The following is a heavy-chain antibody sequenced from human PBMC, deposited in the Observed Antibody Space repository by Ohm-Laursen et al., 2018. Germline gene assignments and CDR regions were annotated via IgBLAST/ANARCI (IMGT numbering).Heavy chain of an antibody. CDR1: GFTFSSYE. J-gene: IGHJ4*02. V-gene: IGHV3-48*03. CDR3: ARFYSTFIDY. D-gene: IGHD6-13*01. Sequence: SLRLSCAASGFTFSSYEMNWVRQAPGKGLEWISYINNGGTTIYYADSVKDRFTISRDNAEKSLYLQMNNLRAEDTAIYYCARFYSTFIDYWGQGTLVTVSS. CDR2: INNGGTTI.